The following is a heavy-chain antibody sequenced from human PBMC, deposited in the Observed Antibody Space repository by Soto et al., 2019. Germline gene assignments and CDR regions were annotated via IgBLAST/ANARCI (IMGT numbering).Heavy chain of an antibody. V-gene: IGHV3-53*01. CDR1: GFTVSSNY. Sequence: GSLRLSCAASGFTVSSNYMSWVRQAPGKGLEWVSVIYSGGSTYYADSVKGRFTISRDNSKNTLYLQMNSLRAEDTAVYYCTKSVTTDAFDIWGQGTMVTVSS. CDR2: IYSGGST. J-gene: IGHJ3*02. D-gene: IGHD4-17*01. CDR3: TKSVTTDAFDI.